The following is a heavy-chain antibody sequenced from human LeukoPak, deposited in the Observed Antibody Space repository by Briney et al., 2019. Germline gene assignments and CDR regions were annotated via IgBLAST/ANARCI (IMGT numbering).Heavy chain of an antibody. CDR2: ISYDGNNQ. Sequence: PGRSLRLSCAASGFIFSVYGMHWVRQAPGQGLEWVAVISYDGNNQYYADSVKGRFTISRDNSKNTLYLQMNSLRAEDTAVYYCARDTSVVPAAVNWFDPWGQGTLVTVSS. V-gene: IGHV3-30*03. D-gene: IGHD2-2*01. J-gene: IGHJ5*02. CDR1: GFIFSVYG. CDR3: ARDTSVVPAAVNWFDP.